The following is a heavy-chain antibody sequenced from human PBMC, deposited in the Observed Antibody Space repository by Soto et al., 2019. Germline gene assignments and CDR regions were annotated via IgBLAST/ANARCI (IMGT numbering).Heavy chain of an antibody. CDR1: GFTFSSYG. V-gene: IGHV3-33*01. CDR2: IWYDGSNK. D-gene: IGHD6-13*01. J-gene: IGHJ6*02. Sequence: QVQLVESGGGVVQPGRSLRLSCAASGFTFSSYGMHWVRQAPGKGLEWVAVIWYDGSNKYYADSVKGRFTISRDNSKNTLYLQMNSLRAEDTAVYYCARAQLVQHYYYGMDVWGQGNTVTVSS. CDR3: ARAQLVQHYYYGMDV.